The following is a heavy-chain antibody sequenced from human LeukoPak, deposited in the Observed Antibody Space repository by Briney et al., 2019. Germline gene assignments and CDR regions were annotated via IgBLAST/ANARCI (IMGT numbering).Heavy chain of an antibody. CDR1: GVSITDHY. CDR3: ARFSSGCSTASCYLDY. D-gene: IGHD2-2*01. CDR2: IHSTGNT. J-gene: IGHJ4*02. Sequence: KHSETLSLNCIESGVSITDHYWSWIRQPPGKGLELTGHIHSTGNTFYKPSLKSRITISLDTSRNQFSLRLSSVTAADTAVYYCARFSSGCSTASCYLDYWGQGTLVTVSS. V-gene: IGHV4-59*11.